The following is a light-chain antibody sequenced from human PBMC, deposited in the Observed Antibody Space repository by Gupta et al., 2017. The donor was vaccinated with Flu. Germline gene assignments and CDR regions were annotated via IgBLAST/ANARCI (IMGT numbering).Light chain of an antibody. CDR3: QSYDNNNPVV. CDR2: EHD. CDR1: SGSIASNY. V-gene: IGLV6-57*01. Sequence: NFLLTQPHSVSEAPGRAVTISCTRSSGSIASNYVQWYQQRPVSSPTTVIYEHDRRPSGVPDRFSGSIDSSSNSASLTISGLKTEDEADYYCQSYDNNNPVVFGGGTKLTVL. J-gene: IGLJ2*01.